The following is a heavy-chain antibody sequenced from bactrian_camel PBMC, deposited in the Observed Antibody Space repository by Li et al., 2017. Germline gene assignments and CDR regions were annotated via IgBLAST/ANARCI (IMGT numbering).Heavy chain of an antibody. CDR3: AARATGACVDYVEHYDF. J-gene: IGHJ4*01. Sequence: VQLVESGGGSVQAGGSLSLSCEASIYNTNCMARFRQAPGKPREAVAAISTGSSTGTSGESTYYADSVKDRFTISQDSAKTTVTLQMNSLKPDDTAIYSCAARATGACVDYVEHYDFRGRGTQVTVS. V-gene: IGHV3S53*01. D-gene: IGHD8*01. CDR1: IYNTNC. CDR2: ISTGSSTGTSGEST.